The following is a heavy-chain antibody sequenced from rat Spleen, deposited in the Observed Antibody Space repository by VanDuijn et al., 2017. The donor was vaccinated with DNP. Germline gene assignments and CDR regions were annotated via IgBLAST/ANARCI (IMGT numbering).Heavy chain of an antibody. J-gene: IGHJ2*01. CDR3: ARDPPGGGLDD. Sequence: QVQLLQSGAELVHPGSSVKLSCKTSGFTFSNSYMNWLKQVPGQSIEWIGNIYAGDGGTNYNQKFKDKATLTVDTSSSTAYMALNSLTSEDSALYFCARDPPGGGLDDWGQGARVTV. CDR1: GFTFSNSY. V-gene: IGHV1-29*01. D-gene: IGHD3-2*01. CDR2: IYAGDGGT.